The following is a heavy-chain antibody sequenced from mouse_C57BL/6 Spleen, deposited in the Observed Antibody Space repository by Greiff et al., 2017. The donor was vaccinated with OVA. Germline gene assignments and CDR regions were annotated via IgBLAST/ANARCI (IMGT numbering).Heavy chain of an antibody. Sequence: QVQLQQPGTELVKPGASVKLSCKASGYTFTSYWMTWVKQRPGPGLEWIGNINPSNVGTNYNEKYKSKDTLTVDKSPSTAYMQLSSLTSEDSAVDYCATGIDFYAMDYWGQGTSVTVSS. J-gene: IGHJ4*01. D-gene: IGHD2-14*01. V-gene: IGHV1-53*01. CDR1: GYTFTSYW. CDR3: ATGIDFYAMDY. CDR2: INPSNVGT.